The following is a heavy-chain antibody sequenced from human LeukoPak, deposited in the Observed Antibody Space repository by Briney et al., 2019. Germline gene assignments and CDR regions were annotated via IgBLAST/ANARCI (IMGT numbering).Heavy chain of an antibody. CDR1: GGSISSYY. CDR2: IHYSGST. D-gene: IGHD6-19*01. V-gene: IGHV4-59*01. J-gene: IGHJ4*02. CDR3: ARDIAVGIFDY. Sequence: SETLSLTCTVSGGSISSYYWSWIRQPPGKGLEWIGYIHYSGSTHYIPSLMSRVTISVDTSKNQFSLKLSSVTAADAAVYYCARDIAVGIFDYWGQGTLVTVSS.